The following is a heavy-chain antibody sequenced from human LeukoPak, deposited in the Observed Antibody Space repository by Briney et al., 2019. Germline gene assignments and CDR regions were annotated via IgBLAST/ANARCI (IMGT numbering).Heavy chain of an antibody. D-gene: IGHD3-16*01. V-gene: IGHV4-59*01. CDR1: GGSISSYY. Sequence: SETLSLTCTVSGGSISSYYWSWIRQPPGKGLEWIGYIYYSGSTNYNPSLKSRVTISVDTSKNQFSLKLSSVTAADTAVYYCARGGVLKSVDYWGQGTLVAVSS. CDR3: ARGGVLKSVDY. J-gene: IGHJ4*02. CDR2: IYYSGST.